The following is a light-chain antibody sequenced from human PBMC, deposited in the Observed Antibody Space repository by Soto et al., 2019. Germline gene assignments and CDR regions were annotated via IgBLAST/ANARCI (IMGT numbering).Light chain of an antibody. V-gene: IGLV2-11*01. Sequence: QSVLTQPRSVSGSPGQSVTISCTGTSSDVGGYNYVSWYQQYPGKAPKLMIYEVSKRPSRVPDRFSGSKSGNTASLTISGGQAEEEADYYCCSYAGRPYVFGTGTKLTVL. CDR1: SSDVGGYNY. CDR2: EVS. CDR3: CSYAGRPYV. J-gene: IGLJ1*01.